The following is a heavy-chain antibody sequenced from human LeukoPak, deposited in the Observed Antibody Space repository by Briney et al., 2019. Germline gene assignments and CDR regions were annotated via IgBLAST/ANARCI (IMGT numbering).Heavy chain of an antibody. CDR3: ARRGVCGDYCFEY. V-gene: IGHV1-8*03. CDR1: GYTFTSYD. J-gene: IGHJ4*02. Sequence: GASVKLSCKASGYTFTSYDINWVPQATGQGLEWRGWMNPNSGNTGYAQKFQGRVTITTNTSISTTYMELSSLRAEDTAVYYCARRGVCGDYCFEYWGQETLVTVSS. CDR2: MNPNSGNT. D-gene: IGHD4-17*01.